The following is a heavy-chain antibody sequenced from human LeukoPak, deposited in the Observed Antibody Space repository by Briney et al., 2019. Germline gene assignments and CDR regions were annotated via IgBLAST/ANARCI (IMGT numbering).Heavy chain of an antibody. CDR1: GFTFSSYA. D-gene: IGHD6-13*01. Sequence: GGSLRLSCAASGFTFSSYAMHWVRQAPGKGLEWVAVISYDGSNKYYADSVKGRFTISRDNSKNTLYLQMNSLRAEDTAVYYCAKERNVAAAGPDYWGQGTLVTVSS. V-gene: IGHV3-30-3*02. CDR3: AKERNVAAAGPDY. J-gene: IGHJ4*02. CDR2: ISYDGSNK.